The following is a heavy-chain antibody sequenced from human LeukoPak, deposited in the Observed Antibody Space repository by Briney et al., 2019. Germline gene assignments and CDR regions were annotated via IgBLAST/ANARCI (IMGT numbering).Heavy chain of an antibody. CDR1: GYTFISYD. CDR2: MSPKSGNT. D-gene: IGHD3-16*01. V-gene: IGHV1-8*01. CDR3: ARGVGGLGNMDV. Sequence: GASVKVSCKASGYTFISYDIDWVRQVTGQGLEWMGWMSPKSGNTDYAQKFKGRVTMTRNTSINPVYLELSSLTSDDTAVYFCARGVGGLGNMDVWGKGTTVIISS. J-gene: IGHJ6*03.